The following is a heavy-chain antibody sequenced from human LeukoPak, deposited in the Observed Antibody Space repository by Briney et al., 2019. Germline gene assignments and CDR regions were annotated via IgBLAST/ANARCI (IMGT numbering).Heavy chain of an antibody. CDR3: AKIRGYSYGYPDY. D-gene: IGHD5-18*01. J-gene: IGHJ4*02. Sequence: GGSLRLSCAASGFTFSSYGMSWVRQAPGKGLEWVSAISGSGGSTHYTDSVKGRFTISRDNSKNTLYLQMNSLRAEDTAVYYCAKIRGYSYGYPDYWGQGTLVTVSS. CDR1: GFTFSSYG. V-gene: IGHV3-23*01. CDR2: ISGSGGST.